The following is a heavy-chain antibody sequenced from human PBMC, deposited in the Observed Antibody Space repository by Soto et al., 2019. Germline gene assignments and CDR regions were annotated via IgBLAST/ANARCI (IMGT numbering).Heavy chain of an antibody. CDR1: GTIFSSYT. J-gene: IGHJ6*02. V-gene: IGHV1-69*08. CDR2: IIPLLGET. CDR3: ARGLGGRMDD. Sequence: QVQLVQSGAEVKKPGSSVRVSCKASGTIFSSYTISWVRQAPGQGLEWMGRIIPLLGETNSAQKFQGRVTLTADKSTNTAYMELNSQRLEDTAVYYCARGLGGRMDDWGQGTTVTVSS. D-gene: IGHD3-16*01.